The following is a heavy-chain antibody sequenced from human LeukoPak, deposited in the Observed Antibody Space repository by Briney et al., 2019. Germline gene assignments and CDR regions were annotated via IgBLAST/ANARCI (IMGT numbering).Heavy chain of an antibody. V-gene: IGHV3-30-3*01. CDR3: ASGLQEYYFDY. CDR1: GFTFSSYA. J-gene: IGHJ4*02. CDR2: ISYDGSNK. Sequence: GGSLRLSCAASGFTFSSYAIHWVRQAPGKGLEWVAVISYDGSNKYYADSVKGRFTVSRDNSKNTLYLQMNSLRAEDTAVYYCASGLQEYYFDYWGQGTLVTVSS.